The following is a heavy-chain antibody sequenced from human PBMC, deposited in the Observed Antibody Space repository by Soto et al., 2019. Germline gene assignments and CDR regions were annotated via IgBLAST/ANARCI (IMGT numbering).Heavy chain of an antibody. Sequence: QVQLQESGPGLVKPSQTLSLTCTVSGGSINSGGYYWSWIRRHPGKGLEWIGYIYNSGSTYYNPSLKSRVTISVDTSKNQFSLKMSSVSAADTAVYCCARGITMVRGVILTPYFDCWGQGTLVTVSS. CDR1: GGSINSGGYY. CDR2: IYNSGST. J-gene: IGHJ4*02. V-gene: IGHV4-31*03. CDR3: ARGITMVRGVILTPYFDC. D-gene: IGHD3-10*01.